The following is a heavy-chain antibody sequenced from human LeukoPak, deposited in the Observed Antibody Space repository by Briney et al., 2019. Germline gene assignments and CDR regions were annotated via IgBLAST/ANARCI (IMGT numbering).Heavy chain of an antibody. Sequence: SETLSLTCAVYGGSFSGYYWSWIRQPPGKGLEWIGEINHSGSTNYNPSLKSRVTISVDTSKNQFSLKLSSVTAADTAVYYCARGGPDFYGSGSYYLDYWGQGTLVTVSS. CDR3: ARGGPDFYGSGSYYLDY. D-gene: IGHD3-10*01. CDR2: INHSGST. V-gene: IGHV4-34*01. J-gene: IGHJ4*02. CDR1: GGSFSGYY.